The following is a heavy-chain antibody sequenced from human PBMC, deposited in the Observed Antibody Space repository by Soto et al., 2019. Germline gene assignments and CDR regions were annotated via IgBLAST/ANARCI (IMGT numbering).Heavy chain of an antibody. Sequence: GASVKFSCKASGYTFTSYYMHWLRQAPGQGLEWVGFFNPASTGTTHAQKFQGRVTMTKDTSASTAYLELSSLSSEDTAFYYCAGGGSIVVATRRLMDVWGKGTTVTVSS. J-gene: IGHJ6*03. V-gene: IGHV1-46*01. CDR2: FNPASTGT. CDR3: AGGGSIVVATRRLMDV. CDR1: GYTFTSYY. D-gene: IGHD3-22*01.